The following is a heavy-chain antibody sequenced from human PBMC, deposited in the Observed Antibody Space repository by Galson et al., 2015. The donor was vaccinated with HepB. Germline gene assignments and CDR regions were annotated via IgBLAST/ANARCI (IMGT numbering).Heavy chain of an antibody. Sequence: ETLSLTCAVSGGSISNTHWWSWVRQPPGKGLEWIGEILYSGSTNYNPSLKRRVSISVDRSKKQFFLTVISVTAADTAVYYCARWSNHQGYYDYGMDVWGQGTTVTVSS. CDR2: ILYSGST. CDR3: ARWSNHQGYYDYGMDV. D-gene: IGHD1-14*01. CDR1: GGSISNTHW. J-gene: IGHJ6*02. V-gene: IGHV4-4*02.